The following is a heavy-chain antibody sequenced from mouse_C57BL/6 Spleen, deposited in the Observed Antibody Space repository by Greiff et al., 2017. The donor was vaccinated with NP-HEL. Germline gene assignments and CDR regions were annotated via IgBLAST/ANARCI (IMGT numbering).Heavy chain of an antibody. J-gene: IGHJ4*01. CDR2: ISDGGSYT. CDR1: GFTFSSYA. CDR3: ARDRGSRYYYAMDY. D-gene: IGHD3-1*01. Sequence: EVMLVESGGGLVKPGGSLKLSCAASGFTFSSYAMSWVRQTPEKRLEWVATISDGGSYTYYPDNVKGRFTISRDNAKNNLYLQMSHLKSEDTAMYYCARDRGSRYYYAMDYWGQGTSVTVSS. V-gene: IGHV5-4*01.